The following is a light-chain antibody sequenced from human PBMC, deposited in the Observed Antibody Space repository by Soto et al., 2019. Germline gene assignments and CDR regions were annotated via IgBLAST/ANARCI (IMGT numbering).Light chain of an antibody. J-gene: IGLJ3*02. Sequence: QSVLTQPPSVSDAPRQRVTISCSGSSSNIGNNAVNWYQQLPGKAPKLLIYYDDLLPSGVSDRFSGSKSGTSASLAISGLQSEDEADYYCAAWDDSLNALLFGGGTKLTVL. V-gene: IGLV1-36*01. CDR2: YDD. CDR1: SSNIGNNA. CDR3: AAWDDSLNALL.